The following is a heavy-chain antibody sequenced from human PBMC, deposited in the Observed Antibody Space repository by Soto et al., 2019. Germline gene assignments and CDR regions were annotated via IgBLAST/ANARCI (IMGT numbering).Heavy chain of an antibody. CDR1: GGTFSSYA. D-gene: IGHD3-10*01. J-gene: IGHJ4*02. Sequence: QVQLVQSGAEVKKPGSSVKVSCKASGGTFSSYAISWVRQAPGQGLEWMGGISPIFGTANYAQKFQGRGTITADESTSTAYMELSSLRSEDTDVYYCARDTGTYYYGSGSYYNRSPFDYWGQGTLVTVSS. CDR3: ARDTGTYYYGSGSYYNRSPFDY. V-gene: IGHV1-69*01. CDR2: ISPIFGTA.